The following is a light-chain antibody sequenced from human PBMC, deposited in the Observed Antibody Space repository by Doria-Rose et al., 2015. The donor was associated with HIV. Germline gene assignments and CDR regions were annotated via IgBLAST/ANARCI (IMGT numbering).Light chain of an antibody. Sequence: EIVLTQSPGTLSLSPGERATLSCRASQSFSSTYLAWYQQKPGQAPILLIYDGSTRATGIPDRFSASGSGTDFTLTINRLEPEDFALYYCHKYGTLWTFGQGTKVEI. CDR3: HKYGTLWT. CDR2: DGS. J-gene: IGKJ1*01. V-gene: IGKV3-20*01. CDR1: QSFSSTY.